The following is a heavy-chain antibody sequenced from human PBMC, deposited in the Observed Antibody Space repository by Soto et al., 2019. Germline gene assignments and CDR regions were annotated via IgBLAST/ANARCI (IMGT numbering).Heavy chain of an antibody. Sequence: PGGSLRLSCAASGFTFSNSDMSWVRQAPGRGLEWVSYISSSGSTIYYADSVKGRFTISRDDAKNSLYLQMNSLRDEDTAVYYYGWPCYPGGSYSCYVRAQGTLVPVSS. J-gene: IGHJ1*01. CDR2: ISSSGSTI. D-gene: IGHD1-26*01. CDR1: GFTFSNSD. CDR3: GWPCYPGGSYSCYV. V-gene: IGHV3-48*02.